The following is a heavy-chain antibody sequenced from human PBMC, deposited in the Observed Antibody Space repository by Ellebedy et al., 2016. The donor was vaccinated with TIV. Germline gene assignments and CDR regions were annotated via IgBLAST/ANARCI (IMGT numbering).Heavy chain of an antibody. Sequence: GGSLRLSCAASGFTLSTYTMNWVRQAPGKGLEWVSYISTASTYIYYTDSVKGRFTISRDNAKNSLHLQMNSLRAEDTAVYYCAREFPNHYDSSGSSDYGMDVWGQGTTVTVSS. CDR2: ISTASTYI. CDR3: AREFPNHYDSSGSSDYGMDV. V-gene: IGHV3-21*01. D-gene: IGHD3-22*01. J-gene: IGHJ6*02. CDR1: GFTLSTYT.